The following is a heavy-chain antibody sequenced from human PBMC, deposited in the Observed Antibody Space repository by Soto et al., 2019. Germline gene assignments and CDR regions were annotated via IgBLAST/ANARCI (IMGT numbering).Heavy chain of an antibody. CDR1: GGSISKSNYF. CDR3: ARLGWGNGDSDY. V-gene: IGHV4-39*01. CDR2: ILYTGTT. Sequence: QLQLHESGPGLVKSSETLSLTCTVSGGSISKSNYFWGWIRQAPGKGLEWIASILYTGTTSYNSSLKSRVALSLDTSKNQFSLKLISVPAADTAVYYCARLGWGNGDSDYWGQGTLVTVSS. J-gene: IGHJ4*02. D-gene: IGHD2-21*01.